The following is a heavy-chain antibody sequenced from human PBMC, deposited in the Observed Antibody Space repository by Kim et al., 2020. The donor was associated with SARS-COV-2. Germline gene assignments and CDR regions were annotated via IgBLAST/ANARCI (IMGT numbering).Heavy chain of an antibody. Sequence: SVKGPFHITRDNAKNSLYLQMNSLGAEDTALYYCAKDIDYGSGSHDAFDIWGQGTMVTVSS. V-gene: IGHV3-9*01. CDR3: AKDIDYGSGSHDAFDI. J-gene: IGHJ3*02. D-gene: IGHD3-10*01.